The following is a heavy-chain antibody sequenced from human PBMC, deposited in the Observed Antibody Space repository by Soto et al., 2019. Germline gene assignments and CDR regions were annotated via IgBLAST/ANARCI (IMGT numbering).Heavy chain of an antibody. V-gene: IGHV1-3*01. CDR2: TNEGSGNT. CDR1: GYSFKNYA. D-gene: IGHD3-3*01. CDR3: ARDDRSVSGVVTLDH. J-gene: IGHJ4*02. Sequence: ASVKVSCKATGYSFKNYAVHWVRQAPGQRLEWMGFTNEGSGNTRFSQKFQGRISITRDTSASTVYLDLSSLTSEDTGIYYCARDDRSVSGVVTLDHWGPGTLVTVSS.